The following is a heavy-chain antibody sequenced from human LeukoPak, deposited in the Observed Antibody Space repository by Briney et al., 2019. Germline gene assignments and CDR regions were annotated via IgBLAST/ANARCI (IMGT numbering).Heavy chain of an antibody. Sequence: GGSLRLSCAASGFTFSSYGMHWVRQAPGKGLEWVAVISYDGSNKYYADSVKGRFTISRDNSKNTLYLQMNSLRAEDTAVYYCAKELWFGESQTGFDYWGQGTLVTVSS. V-gene: IGHV3-30*18. J-gene: IGHJ4*02. CDR3: AKELWFGESQTGFDY. D-gene: IGHD3-10*01. CDR2: ISYDGSNK. CDR1: GFTFSSYG.